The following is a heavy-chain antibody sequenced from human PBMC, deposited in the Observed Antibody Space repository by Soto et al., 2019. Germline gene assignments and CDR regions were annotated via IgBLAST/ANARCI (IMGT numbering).Heavy chain of an antibody. CDR3: ARRGADGYNPRDY. CDR1: GGSISSGGYY. V-gene: IGHV4-31*03. D-gene: IGHD5-12*01. Sequence: QVQLQESGPGLVKPSQTLSLTCTVSGGSISSGGYYGSWIRQHPGKGLEWIGYIYYSGSTYYNPSLKSRVTISVDTSKNLFSLKLSSVTAADTAVYYCARRGADGYNPRDYWGQGTLVTVSS. J-gene: IGHJ4*02. CDR2: IYYSGST.